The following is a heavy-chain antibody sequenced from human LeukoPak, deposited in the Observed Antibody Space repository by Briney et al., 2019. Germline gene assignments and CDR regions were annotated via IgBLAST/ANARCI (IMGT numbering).Heavy chain of an antibody. Sequence: SETLSLTCTDPGGSISSYYWSWIRQPPGKGLEWIGYIYHSTSTNYNPSLKSRVTISVDTSKNQFSLKLSSVTAADTAVYYCARHSAGIAVAGMNYWGQGTLVTVSS. V-gene: IGHV4-59*08. CDR3: ARHSAGIAVAGMNY. CDR2: IYHSTST. D-gene: IGHD6-19*01. CDR1: GGSISSYY. J-gene: IGHJ4*02.